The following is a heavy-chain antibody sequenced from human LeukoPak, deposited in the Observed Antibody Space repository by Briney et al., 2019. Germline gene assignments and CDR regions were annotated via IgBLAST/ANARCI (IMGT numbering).Heavy chain of an antibody. CDR1: GFPFSSYS. D-gene: IGHD3-16*01. CDR3: VRDLNWGFDY. Sequence: GGSLRLSCAASGFPFSSYSMNWVRQALGQGLEWVSYITSSSSATSYADSVKGRFTISRDNAKNSLYLQMNSLRAEDTAVYYCVRDLNWGFDYWGQGTLVTVSS. V-gene: IGHV3-48*04. J-gene: IGHJ4*02. CDR2: ITSSSSAT.